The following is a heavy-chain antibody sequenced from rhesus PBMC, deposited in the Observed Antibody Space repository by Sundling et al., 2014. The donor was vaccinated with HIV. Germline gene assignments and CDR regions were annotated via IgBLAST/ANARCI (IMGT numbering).Heavy chain of an antibody. V-gene: IGHV3-54*02. J-gene: IGHJ6*01. CDR1: GFTFSSYG. D-gene: IGHD3-16*01. CDR2: ISSDGSKK. Sequence: EVQLVESGGGLVQPGGSLRLSCAAFGFTFSSYGMNWVRQAPGKGLEWVAVISSDGSKKHYADSVKDRFTISRDNSKNMLHFQMNNLKMEDTAVYYCARPLYSGSYYEETLDSWGQGVVVTVSS. CDR3: ARPLYSGSYYEETLDS.